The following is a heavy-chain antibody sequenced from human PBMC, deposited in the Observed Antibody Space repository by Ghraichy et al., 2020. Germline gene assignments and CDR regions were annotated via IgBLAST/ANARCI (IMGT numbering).Heavy chain of an antibody. J-gene: IGHJ4*02. V-gene: IGHV2-5*02. D-gene: IGHD6-13*01. CDR1: GFSLSTSGVG. CDR3: AHTPYSSSWTDLDY. CDR2: IYWDDDN. Sequence: PTLVKPTQTLTLTCTFSGFSLSTSGVGVGWIRQPPGKALGWLALIYWDDDNRYSPSLKSRLTITKDTSKNQVVLTMTNMDPVDTATYYCAHTPYSSSWTDLDYWGQGTLVTVSS.